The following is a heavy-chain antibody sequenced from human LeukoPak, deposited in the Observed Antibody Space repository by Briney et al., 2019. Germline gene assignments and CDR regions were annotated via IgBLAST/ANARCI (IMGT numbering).Heavy chain of an antibody. CDR1: GGSISSGGYY. V-gene: IGHV4-31*03. J-gene: IGHJ6*03. CDR3: ARDFRGYDFWSGYGGGYMDV. Sequence: SQTLSLTCTVSGGSISSGGYYWSWIRQHPGKGLEWIGYIYYSGSTYYNPSLKSRVTISVDTSKNQFSLKLSSVTPADTAVYYCARDFRGYDFWSGYGGGYMDVWGKGTTVTVSS. D-gene: IGHD3-3*01. CDR2: IYYSGST.